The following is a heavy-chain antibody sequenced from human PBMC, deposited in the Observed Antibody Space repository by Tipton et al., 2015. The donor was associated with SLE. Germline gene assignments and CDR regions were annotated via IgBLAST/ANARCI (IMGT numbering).Heavy chain of an antibody. D-gene: IGHD2-2*01. CDR3: TRYCSHTTCSDSLGYYYMDV. CDR1: DYSIRSGYY. CDR2: IYHNGRT. J-gene: IGHJ6*03. V-gene: IGHV4-38-2*01. Sequence: GLVKPSETLSLTCVVSDYSIRSGYYWGWVRQPPGKGLEWIGSIYHNGRTYFNPPLKSRVTISVDTSNNQFSLNLRSATAADTAMYYCTRYCSHTTCSDSLGYYYMDVWGEGTTVTVSS.